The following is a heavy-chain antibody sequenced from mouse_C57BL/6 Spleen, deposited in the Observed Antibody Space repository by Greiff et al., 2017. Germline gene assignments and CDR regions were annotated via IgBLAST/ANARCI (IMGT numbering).Heavy chain of an antibody. Sequence: QVQLKQSGPELVKPGASVKISCKASGYAFSSSWMNWVKQRPGKGLEWIGRIYPGDGDTNYNGKFKGKATLTAAKSSSTAYMQLSSLTSEDSAVYFCARSDYYGSSYGYAMDYWGQGTSVTVSS. CDR3: ARSDYYGSSYGYAMDY. D-gene: IGHD1-1*01. V-gene: IGHV1-82*01. J-gene: IGHJ4*01. CDR1: GYAFSSSW. CDR2: IYPGDGDT.